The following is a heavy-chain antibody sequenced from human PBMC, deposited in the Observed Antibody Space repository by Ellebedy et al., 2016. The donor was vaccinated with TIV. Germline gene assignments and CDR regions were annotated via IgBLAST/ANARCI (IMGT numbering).Heavy chain of an antibody. CDR2: ISDNGGST. D-gene: IGHD3-16*01. V-gene: IGHV3-23*01. CDR1: GFTFSSFA. CDR3: ATSIAIGPVGHGFKP. J-gene: IGHJ5*02. Sequence: GGSLRLXCAASGFTFSSFAMSWVRQAPGKGLEWVSLISDNGGSTYYADSVKGRFTISRDDAKNSLYLQMNSLRAEDTAVYYCATSIAIGPVGHGFKPWGQGTLVTVSS.